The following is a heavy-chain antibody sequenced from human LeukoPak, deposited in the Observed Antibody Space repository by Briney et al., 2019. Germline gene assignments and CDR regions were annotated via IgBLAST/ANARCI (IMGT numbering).Heavy chain of an antibody. D-gene: IGHD7-27*01. Sequence: SETLSLTCTVSGCSISSGYYWGWIRQPPGKGLEWIGSIYHSGSTYYNPSLKSRVTISVDTSKNQFSLKLSSVTAADTAVYYCARGPGDLDYWGQGTLVTVSS. J-gene: IGHJ4*02. CDR1: GCSISSGYY. CDR3: ARGPGDLDY. V-gene: IGHV4-38-2*02. CDR2: IYHSGST.